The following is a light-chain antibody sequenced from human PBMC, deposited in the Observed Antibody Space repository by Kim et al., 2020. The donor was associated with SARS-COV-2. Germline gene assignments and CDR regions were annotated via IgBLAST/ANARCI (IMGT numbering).Light chain of an antibody. CDR3: QQSYSAPYA. Sequence: DIQMTQSPPYLPASVGDRVTITCRASQSISTNLNWYQQRPGKAPRLLIYASFTLQSGVPSRFSGSGSGTEFTLTISSLQPEDFATYYCQQSYSAPYAFGQGTKLEI. CDR1: QSISTN. V-gene: IGKV1-39*01. J-gene: IGKJ2*01. CDR2: ASF.